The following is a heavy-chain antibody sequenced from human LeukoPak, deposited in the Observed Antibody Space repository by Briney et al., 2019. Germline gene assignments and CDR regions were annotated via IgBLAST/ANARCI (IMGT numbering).Heavy chain of an antibody. CDR3: ARDQRWSDSSGYYAFDI. CDR2: ISYDGSNK. Sequence: PGRSLRLSCAASRFTFSSYAMHWVRQAPGKGLEWVAVISYDGSNKYYADSVKGRFTISRDNSKNTLYLQMNSLKAEDTAVYYCARDQRWSDSSGYYAFDIWGQGTMVTVSS. D-gene: IGHD3-22*01. V-gene: IGHV3-30-3*01. CDR1: RFTFSSYA. J-gene: IGHJ3*02.